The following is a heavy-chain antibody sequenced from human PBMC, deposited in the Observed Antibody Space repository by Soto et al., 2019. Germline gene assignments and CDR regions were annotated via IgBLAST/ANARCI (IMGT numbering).Heavy chain of an antibody. D-gene: IGHD3-9*01. Sequence: GGSLRLSCAASGFTFSSYSMNWVRQAPGKGLEWVSSISSSSSYIYYADSVKGRFTISRDNAKNSLYLQMNSLRAEDTAVYYCARHTRPNYDILTGYSYNWFDPWGQGTLVTVSS. CDR3: ARHTRPNYDILTGYSYNWFDP. CDR2: ISSSSSYI. CDR1: GFTFSSYS. J-gene: IGHJ5*02. V-gene: IGHV3-21*01.